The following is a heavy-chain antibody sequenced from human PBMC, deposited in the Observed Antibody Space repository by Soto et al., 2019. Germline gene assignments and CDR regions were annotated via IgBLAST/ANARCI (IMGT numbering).Heavy chain of an antibody. V-gene: IGHV2-5*02. CDR2: IYWDDDK. CDR1: GFSLSTSGVG. J-gene: IGHJ5*02. D-gene: IGHD3-9*01. CDR3: AQSLFGWLFGMGWFDP. Sequence: QITLKESGPTLGKPTQPLTLTCTFSGFSLSTSGVGVGWIRQPPGKPLEWLTLIYWDDDKRYSPSLKSRLTITNDTSKIQVVLTMTNMDPVDTASYYCAQSLFGWLFGMGWFDPWGQGTLVTVSS.